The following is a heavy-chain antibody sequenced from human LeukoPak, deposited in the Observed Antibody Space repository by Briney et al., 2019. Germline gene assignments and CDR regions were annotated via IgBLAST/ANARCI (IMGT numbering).Heavy chain of an antibody. CDR3: ARVGGDYS. CDR2: IRSRSSYK. Sequence: PGGSLRLSCAASGFTFSDYYMSWIRQAPGKGLEWLSYIRSRSSYKNYADSVRGRFTISRDNAKNSLYLQMNSLRADDTAVYYGARVGGDYSWVRGTMVTVSS. D-gene: IGHD4-17*01. V-gene: IGHV3-11*05. CDR1: GFTFSDYY. J-gene: IGHJ3*02.